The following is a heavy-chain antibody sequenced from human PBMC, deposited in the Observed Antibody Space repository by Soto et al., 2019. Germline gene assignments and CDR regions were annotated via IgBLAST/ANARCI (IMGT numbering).Heavy chain of an antibody. D-gene: IGHD3-22*01. CDR3: ARGGCSGGSYTYYDSSGYYLYYFDY. Sequence: PSETLSLTCTVSGGSISSYYWSWIRQPPGKGLEWIGYIYYSGSTNYNPSLKSRVTISVDTSKNQFSLKLSSVTAADTAVYYCARGGCSGGSYTYYDSSGYYLYYFDYWGPGTLVTVSS. J-gene: IGHJ4*02. CDR2: IYYSGST. V-gene: IGHV4-59*01. CDR1: GGSISSYY.